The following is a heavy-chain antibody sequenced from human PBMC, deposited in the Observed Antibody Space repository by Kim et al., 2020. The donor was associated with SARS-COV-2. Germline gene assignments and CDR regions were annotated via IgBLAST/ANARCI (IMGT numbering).Heavy chain of an antibody. Sequence: GGSLRLSCVASGFTFSSYWMSWVRQAPGKGLEWVANIKQDGSQKNYVDSAKGRFTISRDNAKNSLYLQMNSLRAEDTAVYSCTSAVAPKPFDSWGQGTLVTVSS. D-gene: IGHD6-19*01. V-gene: IGHV3-7*03. CDR2: IKQDGSQK. CDR3: TSAVAPKPFDS. CDR1: GFTFSSYW. J-gene: IGHJ4*02.